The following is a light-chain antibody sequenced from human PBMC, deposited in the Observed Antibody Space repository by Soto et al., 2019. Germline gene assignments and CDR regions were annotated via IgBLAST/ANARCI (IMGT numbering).Light chain of an antibody. V-gene: IGLV2-23*01. CDR3: CSYAGSSTPWV. CDR1: SSDVGSYNL. Sequence: QSVLTQPASVSGSPGQSITISCTGTSSDVGSYNLVSWYQQHPGKAPKLMIYEGSKRPSGVSNRFSGSKSGNTASLTISGLQAEDEAYYYCCSYAGSSTPWVFGGGTQLTVL. J-gene: IGLJ3*02. CDR2: EGS.